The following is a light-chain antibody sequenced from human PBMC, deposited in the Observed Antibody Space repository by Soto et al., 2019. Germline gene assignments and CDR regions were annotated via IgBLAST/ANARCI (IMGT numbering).Light chain of an antibody. V-gene: IGKV3-11*01. J-gene: IGKJ4*01. Sequence: EIVLTQSPATRSLSPGERATLSCRASQSVSSYLAWYQQKPGQAPRLLIYDASNRATGIPARFSGSGSGTDFTLTISSLEPEDFAVYYCQQRSNGPLTFGGGTKVDIK. CDR2: DAS. CDR3: QQRSNGPLT. CDR1: QSVSSY.